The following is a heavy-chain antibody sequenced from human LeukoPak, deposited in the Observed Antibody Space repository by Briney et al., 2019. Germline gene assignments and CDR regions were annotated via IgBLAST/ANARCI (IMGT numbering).Heavy chain of an antibody. CDR3: ARVPRGYYDFWSGYPAYYYYYYMDV. Sequence: WGSLRLSCAASGFTFSSYAMHWVRQAPGKGLEWVAVISYDGSNKYYADSVKGRFTISRDNSKNTLYLQMNSLRAEDTAVYYCARVPRGYYDFWSGYPAYYYYYYMDVWGKGTTVTVSS. CDR1: GFTFSSYA. J-gene: IGHJ6*03. CDR2: ISYDGSNK. V-gene: IGHV3-30*04. D-gene: IGHD3-3*01.